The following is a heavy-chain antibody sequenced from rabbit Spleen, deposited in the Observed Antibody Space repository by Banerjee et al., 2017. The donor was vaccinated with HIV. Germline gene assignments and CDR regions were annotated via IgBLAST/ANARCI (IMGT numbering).Heavy chain of an antibody. CDR1: GFSFSDRDV. Sequence: QEQLVESGGGLVQPEGSLTLTCKASGFSFSDRDVMCWVRQAPGKGLEWIGCILTGGGNTYYANWAKGRFTISKTSSTTVTLQMTSLTVADTATYFCARSGGDIYDFKLWGPGTLVTVS. V-gene: IGHV1S45*01. CDR2: ILTGGGNT. D-gene: IGHD2-1*01. CDR3: ARSGGDIYDFKL. J-gene: IGHJ4*01.